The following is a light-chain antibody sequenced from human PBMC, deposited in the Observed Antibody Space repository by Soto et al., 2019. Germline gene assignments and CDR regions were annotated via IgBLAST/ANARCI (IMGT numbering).Light chain of an antibody. CDR3: QQYNNWPLT. Sequence: EIVMTQSPATLSVSPGERATLSCRASQSVSGNLAWYQKKPGQARRLLIYGASTRATGIPARFSGSGSGTEFTLTISSLQSEDFAVYYCQQYNNWPLTFGGGTKVEIK. J-gene: IGKJ4*01. V-gene: IGKV3-15*01. CDR1: QSVSGN. CDR2: GAS.